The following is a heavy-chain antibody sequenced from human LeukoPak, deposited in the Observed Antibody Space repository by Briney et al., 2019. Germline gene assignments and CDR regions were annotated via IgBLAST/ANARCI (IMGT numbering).Heavy chain of an antibody. CDR1: GITFSNYW. CDR2: IWYDGSNK. V-gene: IGHV3-33*08. CDR3: ARDRTIFGVVTPQYYFDY. J-gene: IGHJ4*02. Sequence: PGGSLRLSCAAPGITFSNYWMHWVRQAPGKGLEWVAVIWYDGSNKYYADSVKGRFTISRDNSKNTLYLQMNSLRAEDTAVYYCARDRTIFGVVTPQYYFDYWGQGTLVTVSS. D-gene: IGHD3-3*01.